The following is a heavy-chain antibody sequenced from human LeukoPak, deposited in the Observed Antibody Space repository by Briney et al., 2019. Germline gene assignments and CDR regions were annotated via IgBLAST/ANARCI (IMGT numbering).Heavy chain of an antibody. CDR3: ATRRDGYNYDAFDI. Sequence: SETLSLTCTVSGGSISSSSYYWGWIRQPPGTGLEWIGSIYYSGSTYYNPSLKSRVTISVDTSKNQFSQKLSSVTAADTAVYYCATRRDGYNYDAFDIWGQGTMVTVSS. D-gene: IGHD5-24*01. CDR2: IYYSGST. V-gene: IGHV4-39*01. CDR1: GGSISSSSYY. J-gene: IGHJ3*02.